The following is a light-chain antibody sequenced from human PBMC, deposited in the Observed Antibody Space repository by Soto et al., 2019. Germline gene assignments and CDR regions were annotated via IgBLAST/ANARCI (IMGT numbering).Light chain of an antibody. CDR1: QSVSSY. CDR2: DAS. Sequence: EIVLTRSPATLYLTPGERATLSCRASQSVSSYLAWYQQKPGQAPRLLIYDASNRATGIPARFSGSGSGTDFTLTISSLEPEDFAVYYCQQRSNWPKTFGGGTKVDIK. J-gene: IGKJ4*01. CDR3: QQRSNWPKT. V-gene: IGKV3-11*01.